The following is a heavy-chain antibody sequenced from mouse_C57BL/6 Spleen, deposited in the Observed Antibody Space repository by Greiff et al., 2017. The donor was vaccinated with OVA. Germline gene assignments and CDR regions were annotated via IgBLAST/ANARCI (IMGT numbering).Heavy chain of an antibody. J-gene: IGHJ3*01. CDR2: ISSGSSTI. V-gene: IGHV5-17*01. CDR1: GFTFSDYG. CDR3: ANQIYYDYDEAY. Sequence: EVHLVESGGGLVKPGGSLKLSCAASGFTFSDYGMHWVRQAPEKGLEWVAYISSGSSTIYYADTVKGRFTISRDNAKNTLFLQMTSLRSEDTAMYYCANQIYYDYDEAYWGQGTLVTVSA. D-gene: IGHD2-4*01.